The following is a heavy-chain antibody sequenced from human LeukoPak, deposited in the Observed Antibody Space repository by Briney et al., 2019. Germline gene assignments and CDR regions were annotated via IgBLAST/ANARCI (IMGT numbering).Heavy chain of an antibody. V-gene: IGHV4-34*01. J-gene: IGHJ2*01. D-gene: IGHD6-13*01. CDR2: INHSGST. CDR1: GGSFSGYY. Sequence: SSETLSLTCAVYGGSFSGYYWSWIRQPPGKGLEWIGEINHSGSTNYNPSLKSRVTISVGTSKNQFSLKLSSVTAADTAVYYCARRPGTSSWFYWYFDLWGRGTLVTVSS. CDR3: ARRPGTSSWFYWYFDL.